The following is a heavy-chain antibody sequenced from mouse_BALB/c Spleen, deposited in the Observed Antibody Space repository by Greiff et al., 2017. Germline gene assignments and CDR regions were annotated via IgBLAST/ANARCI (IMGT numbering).Heavy chain of an antibody. CDR3: ARLRRGGYAMDY. J-gene: IGHJ4*01. CDR1: GYSITSDYA. CDR2: ISYSGST. D-gene: IGHD2-12*01. Sequence: DVKLQESGPGLVKPSQSLSLTCTVTGYSITSDYAWNWIRQFPGNKLEWMGYISYSGSTSYNPSLKSRISITRDTSKNQFFLQLNSVTTEDTATYYCARLRRGGYAMDYRGQGTSVTVSS. V-gene: IGHV3-2*02.